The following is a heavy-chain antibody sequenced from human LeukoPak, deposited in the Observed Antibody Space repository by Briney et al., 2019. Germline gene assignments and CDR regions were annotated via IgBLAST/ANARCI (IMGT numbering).Heavy chain of an antibody. Sequence: SETLSLTCTVSGGSISSYYWSWIRQPPGKGLEWIGEINHSGSTNYNPSLKSRVTISVDTSKNQFSLKLSSVTAADTAVYYCALGSGSYYNPWFDPWGQGTLVTVSS. D-gene: IGHD3-10*01. J-gene: IGHJ5*02. CDR3: ALGSGSYYNPWFDP. CDR1: GGSISSYY. CDR2: INHSGST. V-gene: IGHV4-34*01.